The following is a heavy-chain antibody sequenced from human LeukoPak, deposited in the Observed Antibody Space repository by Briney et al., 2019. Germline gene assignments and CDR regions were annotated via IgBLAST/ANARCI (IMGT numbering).Heavy chain of an antibody. D-gene: IGHD3-9*01. CDR3: ARSTGYYKELFDY. CDR2: IYYSGST. CDR1: GGSIRSYY. Sequence: SETLSLTCTVSGGSIRSYYWSWIRQPPGKGLEWIGYIYYSGSTNYNPSLKSRVTISVDTSKNQFSLKLSSVTAADTAVYYCARSTGYYKELFDYWGQGTLVTVSS. V-gene: IGHV4-59*01. J-gene: IGHJ4*02.